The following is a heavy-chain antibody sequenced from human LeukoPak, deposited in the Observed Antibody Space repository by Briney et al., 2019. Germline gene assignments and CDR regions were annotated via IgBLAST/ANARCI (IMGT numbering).Heavy chain of an antibody. CDR1: GFTFSSYA. J-gene: IGHJ4*02. CDR3: AKNYDFWSGYYLYHFDN. Sequence: GGSLRLSCAASGFTFSSYAMSWVRQAPGKGLEWVSAISGSGGSTYYADSVKGRFTISRDNSKNTLYLEMDSLRAEDAAVYYCAKNYDFWSGYYLYHFDNWGQGTLVTVSS. CDR2: ISGSGGST. V-gene: IGHV3-23*01. D-gene: IGHD3-3*01.